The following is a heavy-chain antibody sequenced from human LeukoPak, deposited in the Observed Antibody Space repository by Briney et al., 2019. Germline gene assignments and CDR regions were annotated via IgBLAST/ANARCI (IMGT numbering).Heavy chain of an antibody. Sequence: SETLSLTCTVFGDSVTGYYLNWVRQPPGKGLEWIGHIYKIGTTNYNPSLKSRLTITADTSKNQFSLKLRSVTAADTAVYYCVIGVGWQPDYWGQGALVTVSS. CDR2: IYKIGTT. CDR3: VIGVGWQPDY. J-gene: IGHJ4*02. V-gene: IGHV4-59*02. CDR1: GDSVTGYY. D-gene: IGHD2-15*01.